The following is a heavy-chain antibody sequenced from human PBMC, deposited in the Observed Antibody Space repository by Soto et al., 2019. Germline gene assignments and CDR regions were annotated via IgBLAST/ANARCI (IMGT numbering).Heavy chain of an antibody. CDR1: GFIFSPYT. CDR3: AKDGPISLDILTGYPPPSTPL. J-gene: IGHJ4*02. CDR2: ISSSGTTI. D-gene: IGHD3-9*01. Sequence: GGSLRLSCAASGFIFSPYTMNWVRQATGQGLEWVSYISSSGTTIDYADSVKGRFTISRDNSKNTLYLQMNSLRAEDTAVYYCAKDGPISLDILTGYPPPSTPLWGQGTLLTVSS. V-gene: IGHV3-48*01.